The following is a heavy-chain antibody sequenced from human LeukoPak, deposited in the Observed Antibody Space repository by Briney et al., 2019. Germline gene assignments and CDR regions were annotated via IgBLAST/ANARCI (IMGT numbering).Heavy chain of an antibody. CDR2: IYYSGST. CDR1: GGSISSSSYY. V-gene: IGHV4-61*01. J-gene: IGHJ6*02. Sequence: SETLSLTCTVSGGSISSSSYYWSWIRQPPGKGLEWIGYIYYSGSTNYNPSLKSRVTISVDTPKNQFSLKLSSVTAADTAVYYCAREKVVASAMYYYYGMDVWGQGTTVTVSS. CDR3: AREKVVASAMYYYYGMDV. D-gene: IGHD2-2*01.